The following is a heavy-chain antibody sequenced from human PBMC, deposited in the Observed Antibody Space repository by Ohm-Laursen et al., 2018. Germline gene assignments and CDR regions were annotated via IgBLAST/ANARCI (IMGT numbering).Heavy chain of an antibody. CDR3: ARATYYDSSGYPYYYYGMDV. CDR1: GDSVSSNSAA. J-gene: IGHJ6*02. Sequence: QTLSLTCAISGDSVSSNSAAWNWLRQSPSRGLEWLGRTYYRSKWYNDYAVSVKSRITINPDTSKNQFSLQLNSVTPEDTAVYYCARATYYDSSGYPYYYYGMDVWGQGTTVTVSS. CDR2: TYYRSKWYN. V-gene: IGHV6-1*01. D-gene: IGHD3-22*01.